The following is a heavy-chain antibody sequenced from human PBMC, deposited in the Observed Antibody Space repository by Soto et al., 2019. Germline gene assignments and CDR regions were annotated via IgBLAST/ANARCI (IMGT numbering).Heavy chain of an antibody. CDR3: ARGGTPIDY. CDR1: GYTFTNFG. J-gene: IGHJ4*02. CDR2: ISAYNGNT. D-gene: IGHD3-16*01. Sequence: ASVKVSCKTSGYTFTNFGLSWVRQAPGQGLEWMGWISAYNGNTNYAQNFQGRVTMTTDTSTSTAYMELRSLRSDDTAVYYCARGGTPIDYWAQGTLVTVSS. V-gene: IGHV1-18*01.